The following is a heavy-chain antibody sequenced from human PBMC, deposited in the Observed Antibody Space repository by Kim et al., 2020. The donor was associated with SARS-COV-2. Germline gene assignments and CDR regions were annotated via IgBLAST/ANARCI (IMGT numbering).Heavy chain of an antibody. D-gene: IGHD6-13*01. CDR1: GFTFSSYD. J-gene: IGHJ4*02. CDR3: AAAAGGGTFDY. Sequence: GGSLRLSCAASGFTFSSYDMHWVRQATGKGLEWVSAIGTAGDTYYPGSVKGRFTISRENAKNSLYLQMNSLRAGDTAVYYCAAAAGGGTFDYWGQGTLVTVSS. V-gene: IGHV3-13*01. CDR2: IGTAGDT.